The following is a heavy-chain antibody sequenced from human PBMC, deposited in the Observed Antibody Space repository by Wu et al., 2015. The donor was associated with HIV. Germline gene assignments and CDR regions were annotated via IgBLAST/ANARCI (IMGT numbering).Heavy chain of an antibody. CDR3: ARDWQFQVTFGDFYMDI. V-gene: IGHV1-2*02. J-gene: IGHJ6*03. Sequence: QVQVVQSGTQMKKSGASLMISCETSGYTFSAHHIHWVRQAPGQGLEWMGWINPDSGVTKFAQVFQDRITMTRDTSTNTVNLLLLHAKPNDTATYYCARDWQFQVTFGDFYMDIWGNGTTVIVS. CDR2: INPDSGVT. D-gene: IGHD3-3*01. CDR1: GYTFSAHH.